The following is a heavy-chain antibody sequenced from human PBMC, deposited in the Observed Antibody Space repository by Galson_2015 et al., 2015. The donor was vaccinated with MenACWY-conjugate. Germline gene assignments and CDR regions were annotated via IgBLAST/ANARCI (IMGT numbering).Heavy chain of an antibody. Sequence: CAISGDSVSSDSAAWNWIRQSPSRGLEWLGRTYYRSKWYNDYAASVKSRITINPDTSKNQFSLQLNSVTPEDTAVYNCARGGAAYEVSDRGWFDPSGHGTLVTVSS. CDR2: TYYRSKWYN. CDR3: ARGGAAYEVSDRGWFDP. CDR1: GDSVSSDSAA. D-gene: IGHD2-15*01. J-gene: IGHJ5*02. V-gene: IGHV6-1*01.